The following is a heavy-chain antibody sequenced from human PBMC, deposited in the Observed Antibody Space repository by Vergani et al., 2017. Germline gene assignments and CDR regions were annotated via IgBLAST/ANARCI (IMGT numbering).Heavy chain of an antibody. V-gene: IGHV1-18*01. CDR3: ARDGLYGDYSALDY. J-gene: IGHJ4*02. CDR2: ISAYNGNT. D-gene: IGHD4-17*01. Sequence: QSQLVQSGDEVKKPGASVKVSCKTSGYTFTSYGISWVRQAPGQGLEWMGWISAYNGNTNYAKKHQGRVTMTTDTSTSTAYMELRSLRSADTAVYDCARDGLYGDYSALDYWGQGTLVTVSS. CDR1: GYTFTSYG.